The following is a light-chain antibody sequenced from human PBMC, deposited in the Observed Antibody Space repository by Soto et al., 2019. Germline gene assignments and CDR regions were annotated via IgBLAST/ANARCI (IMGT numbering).Light chain of an antibody. V-gene: IGKV1-6*01. Sequence: AIPLTQSPSSLYASVGDRVTITCRASQAIRTALGWYQQKPGKVPKLLIYAASILQSGVPSRLSGSGSGTDFTLTISSLQPEDFATYYCLLDFRYFWAFGQGTKVEIK. CDR3: LLDFRYFWA. CDR1: QAIRTA. CDR2: AAS. J-gene: IGKJ1*01.